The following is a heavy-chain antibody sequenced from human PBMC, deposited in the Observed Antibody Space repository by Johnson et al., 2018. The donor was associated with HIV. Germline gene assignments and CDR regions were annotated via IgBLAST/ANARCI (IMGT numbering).Heavy chain of an antibody. V-gene: IGHV3-9*01. J-gene: IGHJ3*02. CDR2: ISWNSYNI. Sequence: HWIRQAPGKGLEWVSGISWNSYNIGYVDSVKGRFTISRDNAKNSLYLQMNSLRAEDTAVYYCAERSPILRAFDIWGQGTMVTVSS. CDR3: AERSPILRAFDI.